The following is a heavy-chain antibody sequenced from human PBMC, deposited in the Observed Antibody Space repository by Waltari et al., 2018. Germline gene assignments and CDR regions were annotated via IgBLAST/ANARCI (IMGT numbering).Heavy chain of an antibody. CDR1: GGSISSSSYY. D-gene: IGHD6-13*01. Sequence: QLQLQESGPGLVTPSETLSLTCTVSGGSISSSSYYWGWIPRPPGKGLEWIGSIYYSGSTYYNPSLKSRVTISVDTSKNQFSLKLSSVTAADTAVYYCARHPRPYSSSWHDYWGQGTLVTVSS. J-gene: IGHJ4*02. CDR2: IYYSGST. V-gene: IGHV4-39*01. CDR3: ARHPRPYSSSWHDY.